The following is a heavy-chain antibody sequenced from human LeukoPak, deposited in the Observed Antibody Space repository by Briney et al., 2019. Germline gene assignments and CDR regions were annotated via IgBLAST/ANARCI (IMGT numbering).Heavy chain of an antibody. Sequence: PGGSLRLSCAATGFTFSSYSMNWVRQAPGKGLEWGSYISSSSSTIYYAASVKGRFTISRDNAKNSLYLQMSSLRAEDTAVYYCARGAAMVTYYYYYMDVWGKGTTVTVSS. D-gene: IGHD5-18*01. V-gene: IGHV3-48*04. CDR1: GFTFSSYS. J-gene: IGHJ6*03. CDR3: ARGAAMVTYYYYYMDV. CDR2: ISSSSSTI.